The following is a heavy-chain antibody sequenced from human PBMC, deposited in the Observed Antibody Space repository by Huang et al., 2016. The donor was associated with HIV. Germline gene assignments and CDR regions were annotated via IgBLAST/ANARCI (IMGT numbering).Heavy chain of an antibody. V-gene: IGHV3-30*02. D-gene: IGHD5-12*01. CDR3: ARAVDGFNSKGFYMDV. J-gene: IGHJ6*03. CDR1: VFIFENFG. Sequence: QVQLVESGGGVVQPGGSLRLSCGAFVFIFENFGMHWVRQAPGKGLDWMEFRRSDGSNEYNGESVKGRFSISRDNFENMVYLQMNSLGDGDTAIYYCARAVDGFNSKGFYMDVWGKGTAVIVSS. CDR2: RRSDGSNE.